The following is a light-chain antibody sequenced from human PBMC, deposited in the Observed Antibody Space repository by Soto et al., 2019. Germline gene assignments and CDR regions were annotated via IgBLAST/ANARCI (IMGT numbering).Light chain of an antibody. CDR2: EVS. CDR3: SSYAGSNNYV. J-gene: IGLJ1*01. V-gene: IGLV2-8*01. CDR1: SSDVGGYNY. Sequence: QSVLTQPPSASGSPGQSVTISCIGTSSDVGGYNYVSWYQQYPGKAPKLIIYEVSKRPSGVPDRFSGSKSGNTASLTVSGLQAEDEADYYCSSYAGSNNYVFGSGTKVTVL.